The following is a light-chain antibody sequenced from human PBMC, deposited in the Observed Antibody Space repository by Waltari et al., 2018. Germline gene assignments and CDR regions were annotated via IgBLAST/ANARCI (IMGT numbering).Light chain of an antibody. CDR1: KLADKY. CDR3: QAWDSSVV. V-gene: IGLV3-1*01. J-gene: IGLJ2*01. Sequence: SYELTQPPSVSVSPGQTASITCSGDKLADKYACWSQQKPGQSPVLVIYQDSTRPSGIPERFSGSNSGNTATLTISGTQAMDEADYYCQAWDSSVVFGGGTKLTVL. CDR2: QDS.